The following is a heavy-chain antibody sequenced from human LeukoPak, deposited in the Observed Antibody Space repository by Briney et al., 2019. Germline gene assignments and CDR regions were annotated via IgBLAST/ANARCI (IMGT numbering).Heavy chain of an antibody. CDR1: GGSISSSSYY. Sequence: PSETLSLTCTVSGGSISSSSYYWGWIRQPPGKGLEWIGYIYYSGSTNYNPSLKSRVTISVDTSKNQFSLKLSSVTAADTAVYYCARSYNYYYMDVWGKGTTVTVSS. J-gene: IGHJ6*03. V-gene: IGHV4-61*05. CDR3: ARSYNYYYMDV. CDR2: IYYSGST.